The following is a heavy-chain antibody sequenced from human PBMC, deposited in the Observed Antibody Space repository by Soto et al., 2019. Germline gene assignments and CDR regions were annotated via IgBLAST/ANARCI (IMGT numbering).Heavy chain of an antibody. Sequence: ASVKVSCKASGYTFTDYYLHWGRQAPGQGLEWMGWINPNSGGTHYAQKFQGWVTMTRDTSITTAYMELNRLTSDDTAVYYCARDWGHYYGSGSFPSPHPSDIWGQGTLVTVSS. CDR3: ARDWGHYYGSGSFPSPHPSDI. CDR2: INPNSGGT. V-gene: IGHV1-2*04. CDR1: GYTFTDYY. D-gene: IGHD3-10*01. J-gene: IGHJ4*02.